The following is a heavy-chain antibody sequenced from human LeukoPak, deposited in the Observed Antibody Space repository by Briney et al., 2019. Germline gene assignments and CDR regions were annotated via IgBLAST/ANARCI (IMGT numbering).Heavy chain of an antibody. J-gene: IGHJ4*02. V-gene: IGHV4-4*02. CDR3: AKVETTITTTFDY. Sequence: SGTLSLTCAVSGGSVSHSNWWTWVRQSPGKGLEWIGEVHPSEGTNYNPSLKSRVTISVDKSKNQFSLKLSSVTAADTAVYYCAKVETTITTTFDYWGQGTLVTVSS. CDR1: GGSVSHSNW. D-gene: IGHD4-11*01. CDR2: VHPSEGT.